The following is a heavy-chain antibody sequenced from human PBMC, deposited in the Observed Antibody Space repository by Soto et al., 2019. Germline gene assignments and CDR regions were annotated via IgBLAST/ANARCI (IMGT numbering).Heavy chain of an antibody. CDR1: GYTFTSYG. V-gene: IGHV1-18*01. J-gene: IGHJ3*02. D-gene: IGHD3-10*01. CDR2: ISAYNGNT. CDR3: AKGFSGLRGAFDT. Sequence: QVQLVQSGAEVKKPGASVKVSCKASGYTFTSYGISWVRQAPGQGLEWMGWISAYNGNTNYAQKLQGRVTMTTDTSTSTAYGRRRSLRLPDASVSYCAKGFSGLRGAFDTWGKGTMVTASS.